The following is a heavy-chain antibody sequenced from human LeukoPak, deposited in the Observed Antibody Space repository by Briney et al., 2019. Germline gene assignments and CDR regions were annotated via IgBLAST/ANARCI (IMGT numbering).Heavy chain of an antibody. CDR1: GFTFSNYW. CDR3: AKGGATVIDY. V-gene: IGHV3-74*01. CDR2: INSDGSST. J-gene: IGHJ4*02. D-gene: IGHD4-17*01. Sequence: GGSLRLSCAASGFTFSNYWMHWVRQGLGKGLVWVSRINSDGSSTTSADSVKGRFTISRDNAKNTLYLQMNSLRAEDTAVYYCAKGGATVIDYWGQGTLVTVSS.